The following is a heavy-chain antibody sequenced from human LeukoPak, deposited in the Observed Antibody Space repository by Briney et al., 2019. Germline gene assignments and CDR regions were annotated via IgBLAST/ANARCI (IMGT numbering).Heavy chain of an antibody. CDR2: ISYDGNNK. J-gene: IGHJ3*02. CDR3: ARARITIFGVAHDAFDI. CDR1: GFTFSNFA. D-gene: IGHD3-3*01. V-gene: IGHV3-30-3*01. Sequence: PGGSLRLSCAASGFTFSNFAMHWVRQAPGKGLEWVAVISYDGNNKYYADSLKGRFTISRDNSKNTLYLQTNSLRAEDTAVYYCARARITIFGVAHDAFDIWGQGTMVTVSS.